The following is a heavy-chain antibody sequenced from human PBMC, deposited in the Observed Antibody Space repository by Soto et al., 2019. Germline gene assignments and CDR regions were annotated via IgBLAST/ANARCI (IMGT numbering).Heavy chain of an antibody. CDR2: ISYDGSNK. J-gene: IGHJ4*02. CDR3: ARDGGAVATYFDY. V-gene: IGHV3-30*04. Sequence: LSLTCAASGFTFSSYAMHWVRQAPGKGLEWVAVISYDGSNKYYADSVKGRFTISRDNSKNTLYLQMNSLRAEDTAVYYCARDGGAVATYFDYWGQGTLVTVSS. D-gene: IGHD5-12*01. CDR1: GFTFSSYA.